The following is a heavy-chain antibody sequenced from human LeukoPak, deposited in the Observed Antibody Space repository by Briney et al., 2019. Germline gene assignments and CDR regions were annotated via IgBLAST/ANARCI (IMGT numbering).Heavy chain of an antibody. D-gene: IGHD6-6*01. CDR3: ARSIAALDAFDI. Sequence: SETLSLTCNVSGASVSGSAYYWGWIRQPPGKRLEWIGNIYCSGSTNYNPSLKSRVTISVDTSKNQFSLKLSSVTAADTAVYYCARSIAALDAFDIWGQGTMVTVSS. CDR2: IYCSGST. J-gene: IGHJ3*02. CDR1: GASVSGSAYY. V-gene: IGHV4-61*08.